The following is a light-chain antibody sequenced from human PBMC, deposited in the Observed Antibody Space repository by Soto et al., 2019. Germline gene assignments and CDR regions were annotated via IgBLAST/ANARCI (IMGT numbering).Light chain of an antibody. CDR3: ASYTTGSTLVV. V-gene: IGLV2-14*01. CDR1: SSDVGRYNY. CDR2: VVS. J-gene: IGLJ2*01. Sequence: QSALTQPASVSGSPGQSITISCTGTSSDVGRYNYVSWYQQHPGKAPKLMIYVVSSRPSGVSNRFSGSKSGNTAFLTISGLQAEDEADYYCASYTTGSTLVVFGGGTKVTVL.